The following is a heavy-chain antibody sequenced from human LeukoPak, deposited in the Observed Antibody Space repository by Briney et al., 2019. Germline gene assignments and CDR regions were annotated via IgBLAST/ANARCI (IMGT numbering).Heavy chain of an antibody. V-gene: IGHV4-59*01. Sequence: SETLSLTCAVYGGSFSGYYWSWIRQPPGKGLEWIGYIYYSGSTNYNPSLKSRVTISVDTSKNQFSLKLSSVTAADTAVYYCARGEDSSGYFFDYWGQGTLVTVSS. CDR1: GGSFSGYY. J-gene: IGHJ4*02. D-gene: IGHD3-22*01. CDR2: IYYSGST. CDR3: ARGEDSSGYFFDY.